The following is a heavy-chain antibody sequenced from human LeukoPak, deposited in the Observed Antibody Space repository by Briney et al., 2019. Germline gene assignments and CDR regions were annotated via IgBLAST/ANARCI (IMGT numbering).Heavy chain of an antibody. Sequence: GGSLRLSCAASGFTFSSYGMHWVRQAPGKGLEWVAVISYDGSNKYYADSVKGRFTISRDNSENTLYLQMNSLRAEDTAVYYCAKVVQYSSSWYGSYYYGMDVWGKGTTVTVSS. CDR1: GFTFSSYG. CDR3: AKVVQYSSSWYGSYYYGMDV. J-gene: IGHJ6*04. CDR2: ISYDGSNK. V-gene: IGHV3-30*18. D-gene: IGHD6-13*01.